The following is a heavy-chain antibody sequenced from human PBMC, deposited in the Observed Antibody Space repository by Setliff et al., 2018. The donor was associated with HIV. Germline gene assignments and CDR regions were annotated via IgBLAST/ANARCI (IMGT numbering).Heavy chain of an antibody. Sequence: TLSLTCAISGDNVSSGTSAWSWIRQSPSRGLEWLGRTYYRSTWRFGYADSVRGRISIAPDTSKNQFSMQLKSVTPEDAAVYFCVRDRGISSFETWGQGTKVTVSS. CDR3: VRDRGISSFET. V-gene: IGHV6-1*01. J-gene: IGHJ3*02. CDR1: GDNVSSGTSA. D-gene: IGHD3-10*01. CDR2: TYYRSTWRF.